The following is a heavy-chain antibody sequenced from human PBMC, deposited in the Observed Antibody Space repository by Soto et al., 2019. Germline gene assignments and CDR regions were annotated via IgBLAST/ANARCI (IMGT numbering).Heavy chain of an antibody. Sequence: EVQLVESGGGLVQPGGSLRLSCAASGFTFSSYWMHWVRQGPGKGLVWVSRINGNGSNRSYADSVKGRFTISRDNAKNTRDLQMNRLRAEDTAVYYCARDPYGLDVWGQGTTVTVSS. V-gene: IGHV3-74*01. CDR1: GFTFSSYW. CDR3: ARDPYGLDV. CDR2: INGNGSNR. J-gene: IGHJ6*02.